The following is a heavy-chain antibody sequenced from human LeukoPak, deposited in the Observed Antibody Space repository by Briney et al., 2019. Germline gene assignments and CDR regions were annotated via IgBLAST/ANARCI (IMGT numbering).Heavy chain of an antibody. Sequence: GASVKVSCKASGYTFTSYGISWVRQPPGQGLEWMGWISAYNGNTNNAQKLQGRVTMTTDISTSTAYMELRSLRSDDTAVYYCARDLIHDILTGYYNGGLNGFDPWGQGTLVTVSS. CDR1: GYTFTSYG. V-gene: IGHV1-18*01. CDR3: ARDLIHDILTGYYNGGLNGFDP. D-gene: IGHD3-9*01. J-gene: IGHJ5*02. CDR2: ISAYNGNT.